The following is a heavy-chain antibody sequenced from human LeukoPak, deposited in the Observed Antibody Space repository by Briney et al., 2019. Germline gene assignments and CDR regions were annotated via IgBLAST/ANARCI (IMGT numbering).Heavy chain of an antibody. J-gene: IGHJ4*02. CDR2: INWNGGST. CDR3: ANYMTTVTMDGY. D-gene: IGHD4-17*01. V-gene: IGHV3-20*04. CDR1: GFTFDDYG. Sequence: GGSLRLSCAASGFTFDDYGMSWVRQAPGKGLEWVSGINWNGGSTGYADSVKGRFTISRDNAKNSLYLQMNSLRAEDTAVYYCANYMTTVTMDGYWGQGTLVTVSS.